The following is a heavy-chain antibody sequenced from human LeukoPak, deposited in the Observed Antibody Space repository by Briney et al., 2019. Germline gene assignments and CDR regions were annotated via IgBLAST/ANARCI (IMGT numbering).Heavy chain of an antibody. V-gene: IGHV6-1*01. CDR2: TYYRSKWYN. D-gene: IGHD3-10*01. CDR1: GDSVSSNSAA. J-gene: IGHJ4*02. Sequence: SQTLSLTCAISGDSVSSNSAAWNWIRQSPSRGLEWLGRTYYRSKWYNDYAVSVKSRITINPDTSKNQFSLRLNSVTPEDTAVYYCARDEGMSYYYGSGSFPHSYYFDYWGQGTLVTVSS. CDR3: ARDEGMSYYYGSGSFPHSYYFDY.